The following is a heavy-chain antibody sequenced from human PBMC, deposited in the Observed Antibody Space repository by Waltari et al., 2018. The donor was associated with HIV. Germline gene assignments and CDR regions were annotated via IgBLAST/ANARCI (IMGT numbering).Heavy chain of an antibody. CDR3: ARVGYDFWSGYLLRIDP. J-gene: IGHJ5*02. D-gene: IGHD3-3*01. V-gene: IGHV4-39*07. CDR2: IYYSGST. CDR1: GGSISSSSSN. Sequence: QLQLQESGPGLVKPSGTLSPTCPVPGGSISSSSSNWGWIRQPPGKGLEWIGSIYYSGSTYYNPSLKSRVTISVDTSKNQFSLKLSSVTAADTAVYYCARVGYDFWSGYLLRIDPWGQGTLVTVSS.